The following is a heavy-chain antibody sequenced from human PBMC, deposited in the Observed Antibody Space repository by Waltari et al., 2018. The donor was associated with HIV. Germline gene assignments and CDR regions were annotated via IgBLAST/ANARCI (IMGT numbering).Heavy chain of an antibody. CDR3: ARDHYYGSSGYYSDY. CDR1: GSNFTTYG. Sequence: QVHLVQSGAELRKPGASVTVSCKASGSNFTTYGITWVRQAPGQGLEWMGWISGYNGDTKYAQKVRGRVTMTTDTSTSTAYLEMGSLRFDDTAVYYCARDHYYGSSGYYSDYWGQGTLVTVSS. V-gene: IGHV1-18*01. J-gene: IGHJ4*02. CDR2: ISGYNGDT. D-gene: IGHD3-22*01.